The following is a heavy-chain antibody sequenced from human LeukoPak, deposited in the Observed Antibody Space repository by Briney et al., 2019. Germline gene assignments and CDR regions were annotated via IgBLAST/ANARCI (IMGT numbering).Heavy chain of an antibody. Sequence: ASVKVSCKASGYSFTDYYVHWVRQAPGQSLEWLGWINPKSGDTKYAQKFQGWVTMTRDTSTSTAYIELSRLTSDDTAVYHCARGRPLDVVGQVATLEFWGQGTLVTVSS. J-gene: IGHJ4*02. V-gene: IGHV1-2*04. D-gene: IGHD2-15*01. CDR3: ARGRPLDVVGQVATLEF. CDR1: GYSFTDYY. CDR2: INPKSGDT.